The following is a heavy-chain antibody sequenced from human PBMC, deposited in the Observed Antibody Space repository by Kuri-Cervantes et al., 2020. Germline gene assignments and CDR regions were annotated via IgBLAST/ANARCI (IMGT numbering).Heavy chain of an antibody. CDR2: IGTAGDT. D-gene: IGHD3-10*01. J-gene: IGHJ4*02. CDR1: GFTFSSYD. V-gene: IGHV3-13*01. CDR3: ARDREPYGSGSCDD. Sequence: LSLTCAASGFTFSSYDMHWVRQATGKGLEWVSAIGTAGDTYYPGSVKGRFTISRENAKNSLYLQMNSLRAGDTAVYYCARDREPYGSGSCDDWGQGTLVTVSS.